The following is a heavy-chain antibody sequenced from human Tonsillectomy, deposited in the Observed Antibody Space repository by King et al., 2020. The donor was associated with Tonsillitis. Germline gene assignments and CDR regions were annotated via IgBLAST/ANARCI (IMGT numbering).Heavy chain of an antibody. V-gene: IGHV3-48*01. J-gene: IGHJ1*01. CDR2: ISSNSDTI. CDR1: GFIFSTYS. Sequence: VQLVESGGNLLQPGGSLRLSCAASGFIFSTYSMNWVRQAPGKGLEWISYISSNSDTIYYADSVKGRFTVSRDNAKNSLYLQMNSLRAEDTAVYYCARESGAEYWGQGPLVTVS. D-gene: IGHD3-3*01. CDR3: ARESGAEY.